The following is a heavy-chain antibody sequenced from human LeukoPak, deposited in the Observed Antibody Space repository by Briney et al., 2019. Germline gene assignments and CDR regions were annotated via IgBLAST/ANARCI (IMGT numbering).Heavy chain of an antibody. D-gene: IGHD1-26*01. CDR1: GFTFSSYS. J-gene: IGHJ6*03. CDR2: ISSSSSYI. Sequence: GGSLRLSCAASGFTFSSYSMNWVRQAPGKGLEWVSSISSSSSYIYYADSVKGRFTISRDNAKNSLYLQMNSLRAEDTAVYYCARVLGGGYYYYYYMDVLGKGTTVTVSS. V-gene: IGHV3-21*01. CDR3: ARVLGGGYYYYYYMDV.